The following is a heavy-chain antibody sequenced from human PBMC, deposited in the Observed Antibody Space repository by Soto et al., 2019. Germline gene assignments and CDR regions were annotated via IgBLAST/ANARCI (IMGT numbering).Heavy chain of an antibody. Sequence: GASVKVSCKASGYTFTSYGISWVRQAPGQGLEWMGWISAYNGNTNYAQKLQGRVTMTTDTSTSTAYMELRSLRSDDTAVYYCARPNYYGSGSTGAFDIWGQGTMVTVSS. D-gene: IGHD3-10*01. CDR1: GYTFTSYG. CDR2: ISAYNGNT. CDR3: ARPNYYGSGSTGAFDI. J-gene: IGHJ3*02. V-gene: IGHV1-18*01.